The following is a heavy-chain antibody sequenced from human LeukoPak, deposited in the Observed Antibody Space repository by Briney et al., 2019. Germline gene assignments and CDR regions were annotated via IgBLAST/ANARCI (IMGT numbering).Heavy chain of an antibody. CDR2: INHSGST. CDR3: ARQRRYYDYIWGSYRYTGFDY. CDR1: GGSFSGYY. D-gene: IGHD3-16*02. J-gene: IGHJ4*02. V-gene: IGHV4-34*01. Sequence: SETLSLTCAVYGGSFSGYYWSWIRQPPGKGLEWIGEINHSGSTNYNPSLKSRVTISVDTSKNQFSLKLSSVTAADTAVYYCARQRRYYDYIWGSYRYTGFDYWGQGTLVTVSS.